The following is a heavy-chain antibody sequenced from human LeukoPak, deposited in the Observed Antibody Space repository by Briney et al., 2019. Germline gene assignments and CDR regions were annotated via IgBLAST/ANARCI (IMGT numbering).Heavy chain of an antibody. D-gene: IGHD4-17*01. CDR1: GCTFSSYS. CDR3: ARARNDYGDRNGFDP. Sequence: GGSLRLSCAASGCTFSSYSMNWVRQAPGKGLEWVSSISSSSSYIYYADSVKGRFTISRDNAKNSLYLQMTSLRAEDTAVYYCARARNDYGDRNGFDPWGQGTLVTVSS. V-gene: IGHV3-21*01. CDR2: ISSSSSYI. J-gene: IGHJ5*02.